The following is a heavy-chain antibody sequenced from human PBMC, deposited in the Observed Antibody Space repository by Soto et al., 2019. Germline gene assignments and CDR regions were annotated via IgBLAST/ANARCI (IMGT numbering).Heavy chain of an antibody. CDR3: ARGRLGITIFGVVIMPDAFDI. J-gene: IGHJ3*02. CDR2: ISAYNGNT. V-gene: IGHV1-18*01. Sequence: ASVKASCKASGYTFTSYGISWVRQAPGQGLEWMGWISAYNGNTNYAQKLQGRVTMTTDTSTSTAYMELRSLRSDDTAVYYCARGRLGITIFGVVIMPDAFDIWGQGTMVTVSS. D-gene: IGHD3-3*01. CDR1: GYTFTSYG.